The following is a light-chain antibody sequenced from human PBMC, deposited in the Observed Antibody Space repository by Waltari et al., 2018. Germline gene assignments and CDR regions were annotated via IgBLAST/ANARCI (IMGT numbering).Light chain of an antibody. J-gene: IGKJ4*01. V-gene: IGKV3-15*01. CDR3: QQYHSWPLT. CDR1: ESVNSD. CDR2: GAS. Sequence: EIVLTQSPATLSVSPGARATLSCRAGESVNSDLAWYQQKPGQAPRLLLYGASTSATGIAARFSGSGSGTELTLTISSLQSEDFAVYSCQQYHSWPLTFGGGTKVEIK.